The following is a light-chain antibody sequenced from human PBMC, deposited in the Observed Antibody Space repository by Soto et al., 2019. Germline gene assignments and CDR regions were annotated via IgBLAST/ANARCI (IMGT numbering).Light chain of an antibody. CDR1: SSNIGSNT. Sequence: SVLTQPPSASGTPGRSVTISCSGSSSNIGSNTVNWYQQLPGTAPKLVIYSNNQRPSGVPDRFSGSKSGTSASLAISGLQSEDEADYYCVAWDDSLNGYVVFGGGTKVIVL. V-gene: IGLV1-44*01. J-gene: IGLJ2*01. CDR2: SNN. CDR3: VAWDDSLNGYVV.